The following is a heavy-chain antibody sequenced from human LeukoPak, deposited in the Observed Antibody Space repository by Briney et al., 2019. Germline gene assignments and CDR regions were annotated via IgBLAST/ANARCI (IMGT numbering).Heavy chain of an antibody. CDR3: AMDWFDP. V-gene: IGHV3-53*01. Sequence: GGSLRLSCAASGFTVSSNYMSRVRQAPGKGLEWVSVIYSGGSTYYAVYGKGRFTISRDNSKNTLYLQMHSLRAEDTAVYYCAMDWFDPWGQGTLVTVSS. CDR2: IYSGGST. J-gene: IGHJ5*02. CDR1: GFTVSSNY.